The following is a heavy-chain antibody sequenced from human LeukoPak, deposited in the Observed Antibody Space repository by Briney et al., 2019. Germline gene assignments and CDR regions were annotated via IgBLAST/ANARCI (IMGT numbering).Heavy chain of an antibody. CDR2: IYYSGST. Sequence: SETLSLTCTVSGGSISSSSYYWGWIRQPPGKGLEWIGSIYYSGSTYYNPSLKSRVTISVDTSKNQFSLKLSSVTAADTAVYYCARDLRYFDWWSPQGHSGAFDIWGQGTMVTVSS. D-gene: IGHD3-9*01. CDR3: ARDLRYFDWWSPQGHSGAFDI. V-gene: IGHV4-39*07. CDR1: GGSISSSSYY. J-gene: IGHJ3*02.